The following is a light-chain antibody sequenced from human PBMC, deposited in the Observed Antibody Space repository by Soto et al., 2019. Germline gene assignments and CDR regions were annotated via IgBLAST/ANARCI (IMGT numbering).Light chain of an antibody. CDR2: AAS. Sequence: DIQMTQSPSSLSASVGDRVTITCRASQSISSYLNWYQQKPGKAPKLLIYAASSLQSGVPSMFSGSGSGTDFTLTISSLQPEDFETYYCQQSYRTPLTFGGGTKVEIK. V-gene: IGKV1-39*01. CDR3: QQSYRTPLT. CDR1: QSISSY. J-gene: IGKJ4*01.